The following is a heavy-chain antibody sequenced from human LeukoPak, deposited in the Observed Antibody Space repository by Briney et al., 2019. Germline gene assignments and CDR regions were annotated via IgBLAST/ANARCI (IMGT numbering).Heavy chain of an antibody. J-gene: IGHJ5*02. V-gene: IGHV1-18*01. D-gene: IGHD1-14*01. Sequence: ASVKVSCKASGGTFSSYAISWVRQAPGQGLEWMGWISAYNGNTNYAQKLQGRVTMTTDTSTSTAYMELRSLRSDDTAVYYCARCEPELRTYNWFDPWGQGTLVTVSS. CDR1: GGTFSSYA. CDR3: ARCEPELRTYNWFDP. CDR2: ISAYNGNT.